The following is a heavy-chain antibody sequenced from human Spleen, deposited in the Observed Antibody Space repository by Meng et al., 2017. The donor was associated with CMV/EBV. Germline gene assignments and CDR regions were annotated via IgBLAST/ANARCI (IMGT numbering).Heavy chain of an antibody. Sequence: GESLKISCVASGFTFSSYWMHWVRQGPGEGLVWVSRITADGTITSYADSVKGRFTISRDNAKNTLYLQMDSLRAEDTAVYYCARDFGAVAVFDYWGQVTLVTVSS. CDR3: ARDFGAVAVFDY. J-gene: IGHJ4*02. CDR1: GFTFSSYW. D-gene: IGHD6-19*01. CDR2: ITADGTIT. V-gene: IGHV3-74*01.